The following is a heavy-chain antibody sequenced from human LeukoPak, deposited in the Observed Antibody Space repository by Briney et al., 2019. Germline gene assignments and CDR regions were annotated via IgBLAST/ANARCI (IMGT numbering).Heavy chain of an antibody. CDR2: INHSGST. V-gene: IGHV4-34*01. CDR3: ARGPRASGYYYYYYYMDV. D-gene: IGHD3-22*01. CDR1: GGSFSGYY. J-gene: IGHJ6*03. Sequence: PSETLSLTCAVYGGSFSGYYWSWIRQPPGKVLEWIGEINHSGSTNYNPSLKSRVTISVDTSKNQFSLKLSSVTAADTAVYYCARGPRASGYYYYYYYMDVWGKGTTVTVSS.